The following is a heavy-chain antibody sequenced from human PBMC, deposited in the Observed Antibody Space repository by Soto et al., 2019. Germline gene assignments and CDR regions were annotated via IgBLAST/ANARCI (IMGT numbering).Heavy chain of an antibody. CDR1: GFTFSSYA. D-gene: IGHD2-15*01. J-gene: IGHJ3*02. CDR3: AKTNTGDCSGGSCYSGAFDI. Sequence: GGSLRLSCAASGFTFSSYAMSWVRQAPGKGLEWVSAISGSGGSTYYADSVKGRFTISRDNSKNTLYLQMNSLRAEDTAVYYCAKTNTGDCSGGSCYSGAFDICAQRTMVTVSS. CDR2: ISGSGGST. V-gene: IGHV3-23*01.